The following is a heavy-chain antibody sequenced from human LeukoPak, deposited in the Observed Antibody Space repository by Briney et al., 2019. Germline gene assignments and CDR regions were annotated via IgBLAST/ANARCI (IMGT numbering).Heavy chain of an antibody. Sequence: GGSLRLSCVASGFTFSTFAMIWVRQPPGKGLEWVSSIFPSGGEIHYADSVRGRFTISRDNSKSTLSLQMNSLRAEDTAVYYCARGVRIAVAGYIDYWGQGTLVTVS. CDR1: GFTFSTFA. J-gene: IGHJ4*02. CDR3: ARGVRIAVAGYIDY. D-gene: IGHD6-19*01. CDR2: IFPSGGEI. V-gene: IGHV3-23*01.